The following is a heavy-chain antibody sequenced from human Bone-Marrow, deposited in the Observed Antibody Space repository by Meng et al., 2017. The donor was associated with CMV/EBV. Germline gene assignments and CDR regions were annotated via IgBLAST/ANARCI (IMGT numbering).Heavy chain of an antibody. J-gene: IGHJ4*02. CDR3: AREPPLADTPQYYSNY. CDR1: GFTFSSYG. Sequence: GGSLRLSCAASGFTFSSYGMHWVRQAPGKGLEWVAFIRYDGSNKYYADSVKGRFTISRDNSKNTLYLQMNSLRAEDTAVYYCAREPPLADTPQYYSNYWGQGKLVNVAS. D-gene: IGHD2-15*01. V-gene: IGHV3-30*02. CDR2: IRYDGSNK.